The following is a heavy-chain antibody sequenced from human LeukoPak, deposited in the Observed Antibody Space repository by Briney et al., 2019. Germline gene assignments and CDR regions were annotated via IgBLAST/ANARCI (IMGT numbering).Heavy chain of an antibody. J-gene: IGHJ4*02. CDR3: ARHLREVTGVGAADY. D-gene: IGHD2-21*02. CDR2: INHSGST. V-gene: IGHV4-34*01. Sequence: SETLSLTCAVYGGSFSGYYWSWIRQPPGKGLEWIGEINHSGSTNYNPSLKSRVTISVDTSKNQLSLKLGSVTAADTAVYYCARHLREVTGVGAADYWGQGTLVTVSS. CDR1: GGSFSGYY.